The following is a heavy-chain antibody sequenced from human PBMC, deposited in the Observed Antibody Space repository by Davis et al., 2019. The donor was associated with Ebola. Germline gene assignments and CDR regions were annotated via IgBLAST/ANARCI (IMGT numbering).Heavy chain of an antibody. V-gene: IGHV3-7*01. CDR1: GFTFSTYW. D-gene: IGHD2-2*01. Sequence: PGGSLRLSCAASGFTFSTYWMSWVRQAPGKGPEWVANIKEDGSDKYYVDSVKGRFTISRDNAKNSLYLQMSSLRVEDTAVYYCARDLAGDIVVVPAAMQGYYYYYGMDVWGQGTTVTVSS. CDR2: IKEDGSDK. J-gene: IGHJ6*02. CDR3: ARDLAGDIVVVPAAMQGYYYYYGMDV.